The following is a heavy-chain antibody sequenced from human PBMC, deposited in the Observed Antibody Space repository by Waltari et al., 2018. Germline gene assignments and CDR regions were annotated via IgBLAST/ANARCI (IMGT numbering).Heavy chain of an antibody. Sequence: EVQLVESGGGLVQPGGSLRLSCAASGFTFSSYWMSWVRQAPGKGLEWVANIKQDGSEKYCGDSVKGRFTITRDNAKNSLYLQMNSLRAEDTAVYYCAREWELGIYDYWGQGTLVTVSS. CDR2: IKQDGSEK. CDR3: AREWELGIYDY. CDR1: GFTFSSYW. J-gene: IGHJ4*02. D-gene: IGHD1-26*01. V-gene: IGHV3-7*01.